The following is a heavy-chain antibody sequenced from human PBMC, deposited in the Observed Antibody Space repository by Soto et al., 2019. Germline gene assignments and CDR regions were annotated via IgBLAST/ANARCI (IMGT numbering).Heavy chain of an antibody. V-gene: IGHV1-69*13. CDR1: GGTFSSYA. CDR2: IIPIFGTA. J-gene: IGHJ1*01. D-gene: IGHD3-22*01. CDR3: ATSNVNYYDSSGYYYSAH. Sequence: SVKVSCKASGGTFSSYAISWVRQAPGQGLEWMGGIIPIFGTANYAQKFQGRVTITADESTSTAYMELSSLRSEDTAVYYCATSNVNYYDSSGYYYSAHWGQGTLVTVSS.